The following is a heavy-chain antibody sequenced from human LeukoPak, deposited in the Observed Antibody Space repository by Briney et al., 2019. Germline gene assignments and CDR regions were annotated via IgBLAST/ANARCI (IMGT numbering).Heavy chain of an antibody. D-gene: IGHD3-10*01. CDR3: AKELWFGSLDMDV. CDR1: GFTFSSYW. V-gene: IGHV3-30*02. CDR2: IRYDGSNK. J-gene: IGHJ6*03. Sequence: GGSLRLSCAASGFTFSSYWMSWVRQAPGKGLEWVAFIRYDGSNKYYADSVKGRFTISRDNSKNTLYLQMNSLRAEDTAVYYCAKELWFGSLDMDVWGKGTTVTVSS.